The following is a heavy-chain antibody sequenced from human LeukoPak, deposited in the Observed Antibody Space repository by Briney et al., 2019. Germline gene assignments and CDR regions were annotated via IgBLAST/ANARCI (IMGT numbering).Heavy chain of an antibody. CDR3: AREKIRYGMDV. CDR1: GGSISSYY. J-gene: IGHJ6*02. V-gene: IGHV4-59*12. CDR2: IYYGGST. Sequence: SETLSLTCTVSGGSISSYYCSWLRQPPGKGLEWIGYIYYGGSTNYNPSLESRVTISVDTSKNQFSLKLSSVTAADTAVYYCAREKIRYGMDVWGQGTTVTVSS. D-gene: IGHD3-16*01.